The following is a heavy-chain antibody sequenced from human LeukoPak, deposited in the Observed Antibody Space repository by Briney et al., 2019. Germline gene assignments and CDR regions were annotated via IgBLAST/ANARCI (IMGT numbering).Heavy chain of an antibody. CDR1: GFTFTTYS. V-gene: IGHV3-48*04. CDR2: ISSSSSTI. J-gene: IGHJ4*02. D-gene: IGHD1-7*01. Sequence: GGSLRLSCAASGFTFTTYSMNWVRQAPGKGLEWVSYISSSSSTIYYADSVKGRFTISRDNAENLVYLLMNSLRAEDTAVYYCARGWNYAFRFDYWGQGTLVTVST. CDR3: ARGWNYAFRFDY.